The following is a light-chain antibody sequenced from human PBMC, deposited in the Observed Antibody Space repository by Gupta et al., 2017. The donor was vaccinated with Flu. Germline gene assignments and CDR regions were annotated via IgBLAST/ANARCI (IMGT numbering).Light chain of an antibody. V-gene: IGKV2-28*01. CDR1: QGRLHPNGNNY. J-gene: IGKJ1*01. CDR2: WGS. Sequence: VTPGESASISCRSSQGRLHPNGNNYLAWFVQKPGQSPQLLMYWGSTRASGVPDRFSCRGSGTDFTLKISRVVAEDVGVYYCRQTVQTPRTFGQGTRVEIK. CDR3: RQTVQTPRT.